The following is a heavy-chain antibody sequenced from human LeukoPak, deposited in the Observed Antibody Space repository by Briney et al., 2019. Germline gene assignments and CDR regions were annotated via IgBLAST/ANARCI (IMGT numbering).Heavy chain of an antibody. J-gene: IGHJ4*02. CDR3: ALLVRQPGIDS. D-gene: IGHD4/OR15-4a*01. CDR2: IKQDGSAT. Sequence: PGGSLRLSCAASGLTFGRYWMTWVRQPPGRGLEWVADIKQDGSATYYMDSVKGRFTISRDNAKNSLYLQMNSLRGEDTAVYYCALLVRQPGIDSWGQGALVTVSS. CDR1: GLTFGRYW. V-gene: IGHV3-7*01.